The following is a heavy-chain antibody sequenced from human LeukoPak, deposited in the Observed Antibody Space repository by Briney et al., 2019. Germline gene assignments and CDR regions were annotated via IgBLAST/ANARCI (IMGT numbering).Heavy chain of an antibody. V-gene: IGHV3-66*01. CDR2: IYSGGST. J-gene: IGHJ6*02. CDR1: GFTVSSNY. Sequence: GGSLRLSCAASGFTVSSNYMSWVRQAPGKGLEWVSVIYSGGSTYYADSVKGRFTISRDNSKNTLYLQMNSLRAEDTAVYYCARDPTFGGPIARGYYYGMDVWGQGTPVTVSS. CDR3: ARDPTFGGPIARGYYYGMDV. D-gene: IGHD3-16*01.